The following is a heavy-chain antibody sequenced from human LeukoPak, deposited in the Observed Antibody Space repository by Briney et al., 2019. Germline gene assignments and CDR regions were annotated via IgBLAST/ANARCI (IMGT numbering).Heavy chain of an antibody. CDR3: ARDYANIVDY. CDR2: IKEDGSKT. V-gene: IGHV3-7*03. Sequence: GGSLRLSCGASGFTFRSYWMSWVRQAPGKGLQWVANIKEDGSKTYYVDSVKGRFTISRDNAKNSLCLEMNSLRADDTAVYYCARDYANIVDYWGQGTLVTVSS. J-gene: IGHJ4*02. D-gene: IGHD3-16*01. CDR1: GFTFRSYW.